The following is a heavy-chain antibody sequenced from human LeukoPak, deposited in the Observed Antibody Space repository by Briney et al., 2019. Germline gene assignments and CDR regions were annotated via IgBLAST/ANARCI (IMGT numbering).Heavy chain of an antibody. D-gene: IGHD1-1*01. CDR2: IYHSGST. CDR1: GGSISSGGYS. CDR3: ASDRTGAFDY. J-gene: IGHJ4*02. V-gene: IGHV4-30-2*01. Sequence: SETLSLTCAVSGGSISSGGYSWSWIRQPPGKGLEWIGYIYHSGSTYYNPSLKSRVTISVDRSKNQFSLKLSSVTAADTAVYYCASDRTGAFDYWGQGTLVTVSS.